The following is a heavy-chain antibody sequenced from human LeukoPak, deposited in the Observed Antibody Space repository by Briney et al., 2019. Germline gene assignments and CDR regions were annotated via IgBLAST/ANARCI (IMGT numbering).Heavy chain of an antibody. V-gene: IGHV3-21*01. J-gene: IGHJ4*02. D-gene: IGHD5-12*01. CDR2: ISSSSSYI. CDR1: GFTFSSYS. Sequence: GGSLRLSCAASGFTFSSYSMNWVRQAPGKGLEWVSSISSSSSYIYYADSVKGRFTISRDNAKNSLYLQMNSLRAEDTVVYYCARADSGTPYYFDYWGQGTLVTVSS. CDR3: ARADSGTPYYFDY.